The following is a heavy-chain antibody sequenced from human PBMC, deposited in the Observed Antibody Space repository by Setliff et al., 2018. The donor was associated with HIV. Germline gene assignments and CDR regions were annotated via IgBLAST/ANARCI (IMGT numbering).Heavy chain of an antibody. D-gene: IGHD2-15*01. CDR3: ARDATRGGDMDV. J-gene: IGHJ6*03. CDR1: GFTFRTYG. Sequence: GGSLRLSCAASGFTFRTYGMHWVRQAPGKGLEWVAFISYGGNNEYYADSVKGRFTISRDNSKNTLYLQMDSLRAEDTAVYYCARDATRGGDMDVWGKGSTVTVSS. V-gene: IGHV3-33*05. CDR2: ISYGGNNE.